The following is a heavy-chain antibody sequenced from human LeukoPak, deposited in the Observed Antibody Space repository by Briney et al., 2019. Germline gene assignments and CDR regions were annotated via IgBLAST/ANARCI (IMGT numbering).Heavy chain of an antibody. D-gene: IGHD4-17*01. Sequence: ASVKVSCKASGYTFTSHDINWVRQASGQGLEWMGWMNPNSGNTGYAQKFQGRVTMTRDTSINTAYLELYSLRSEDTAVYYCARLSNNDYGVPEAFDIWGQGTMVTVSS. CDR2: MNPNSGNT. CDR1: GYTFTSHD. V-gene: IGHV1-8*01. CDR3: ARLSNNDYGVPEAFDI. J-gene: IGHJ3*02.